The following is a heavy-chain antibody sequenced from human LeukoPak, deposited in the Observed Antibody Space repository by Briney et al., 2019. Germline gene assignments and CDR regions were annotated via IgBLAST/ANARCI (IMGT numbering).Heavy chain of an antibody. V-gene: IGHV3-30*18. Sequence: PGGSLRLSCAASGFTFSSYGMHWVRQAPGKGLEWVAVISYDGSNKYYADSVKGRFTISRDNSKNTLYLQMNSLRAEDTAVYYCAKPMTTVTTGPTDYWGQGTLVTVSS. CDR3: AKPMTTVTTGPTDY. CDR1: GFTFSSYG. J-gene: IGHJ4*02. D-gene: IGHD4-17*01. CDR2: ISYDGSNK.